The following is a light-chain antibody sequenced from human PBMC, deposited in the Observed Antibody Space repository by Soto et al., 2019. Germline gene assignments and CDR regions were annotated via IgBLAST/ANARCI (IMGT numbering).Light chain of an antibody. J-gene: IGKJ2*01. CDR1: QSVTLW. CDR3: QQYNSYPYT. V-gene: IGKV1-5*03. Sequence: DIQMTQSPSILSASVGDGVTIACRASQSVTLWLTWYQQKPGKAPKLLLYKASTLESGVPARFSGNGSETDFTLTISSLQPVDIGTYYCQQYNSYPYTFGQGTKLEIK. CDR2: KAS.